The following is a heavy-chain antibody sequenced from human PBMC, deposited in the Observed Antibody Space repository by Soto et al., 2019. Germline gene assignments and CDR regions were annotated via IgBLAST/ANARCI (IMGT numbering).Heavy chain of an antibody. CDR2: ILYSGTT. CDR3: ARELWVEPELYYYGMDV. V-gene: IGHV4-30-4*01. J-gene: IGHJ6*02. CDR1: GDSISSADYY. Sequence: SETLSLTCTVSGDSISSADYYWSWIRQTPGKGLEWIGHILYSGTTYYNPSLKSRLTISVDTSKNHFSLRLTSVTAADTAVYYCARELWVEPELYYYGMDVWGQGTTVTVSS. D-gene: IGHD1-1*01.